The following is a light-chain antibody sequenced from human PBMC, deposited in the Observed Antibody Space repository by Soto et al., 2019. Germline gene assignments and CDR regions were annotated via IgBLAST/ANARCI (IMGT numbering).Light chain of an antibody. CDR1: TSDVGYYNY. CDR2: DVS. V-gene: IGLV2-14*01. CDR3: TSYTSSATYV. J-gene: IGLJ1*01. Sequence: QSALTQPASVSGSPGQSITISCTGTTSDVGYYNYVSWYQQHPGKAPKLMIYDVSNRPSGVSNRFSGSKSGSTASLTISGLQAEDEADYYCTSYTSSATYVFGTGTKLTVL.